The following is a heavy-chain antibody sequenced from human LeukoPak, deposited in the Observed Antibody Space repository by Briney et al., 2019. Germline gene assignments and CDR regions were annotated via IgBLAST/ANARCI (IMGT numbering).Heavy chain of an antibody. D-gene: IGHD3-16*02. CDR2: ISGSGGST. V-gene: IGHV3-23*01. J-gene: IGHJ4*02. Sequence: GGSLTLSCAASGFTFSSYAMSWVRQAPGKGLEWVSAISGSGGSTYYADSVKGRLTISRDNSKNTLYLQMNSLRAEDTAVYYCAKDHQPMITFGGVIRFLWGQGTLVTVSS. CDR1: GFTFSSYA. CDR3: AKDHQPMITFGGVIRFL.